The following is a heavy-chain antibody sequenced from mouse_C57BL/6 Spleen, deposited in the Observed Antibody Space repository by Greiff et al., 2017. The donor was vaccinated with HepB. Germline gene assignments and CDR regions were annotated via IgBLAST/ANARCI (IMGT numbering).Heavy chain of an antibody. V-gene: IGHV1-59*01. CDR1: GYTFTSYW. CDR2: IDPSDSYT. D-gene: IGHD2-12*01. J-gene: IGHJ4*01. CDR3: ASYSNYYAMDY. Sequence: QVQLQQPGAELVRPGTSVKLSCKASGYTFTSYWMHWVKQRPGQGLEWIGVIDPSDSYTNYNQKFKGKATLTVDPSSSTAYMQLSSLTSEDSAVYYCASYSNYYAMDYWGQGTSVTVSS.